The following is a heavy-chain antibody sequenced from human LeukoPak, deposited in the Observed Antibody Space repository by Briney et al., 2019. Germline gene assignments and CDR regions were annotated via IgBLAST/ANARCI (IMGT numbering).Heavy chain of an antibody. V-gene: IGHV3-48*01. D-gene: IGHD5-24*01. CDR2: ISGGSGAI. Sequence: GESLRLSCAASGFTFSSYNMIWVRQAPGKGLEWVSYISGGSGAIYYTDSVRGRFTISRDNARNSLALQMNSLRVEDTAVYYCARDRTLGQRDGFNLFWGQGTLVTVSP. CDR1: GFTFSSYN. CDR3: ARDRTLGQRDGFNLF. J-gene: IGHJ4*02.